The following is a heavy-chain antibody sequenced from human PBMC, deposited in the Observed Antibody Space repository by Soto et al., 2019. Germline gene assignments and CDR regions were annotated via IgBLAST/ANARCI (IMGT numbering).Heavy chain of an antibody. V-gene: IGHV3-7*04. Sequence: EVQLVESGGGLVQPGGSLRLSCAASGFTFSSYWMSWVRQAPGKGLEWVANIKQDGSEIYYVDSVKGRFTISRDNAKNSLYLQMNSLRAEDTAVYYCARADIAVAGTHWFDPWGQGTLVTVSS. CDR3: ARADIAVAGTHWFDP. CDR1: GFTFSSYW. J-gene: IGHJ5*02. D-gene: IGHD6-19*01. CDR2: IKQDGSEI.